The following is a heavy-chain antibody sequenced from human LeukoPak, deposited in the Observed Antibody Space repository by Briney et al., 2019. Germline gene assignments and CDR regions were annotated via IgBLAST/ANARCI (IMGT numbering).Heavy chain of an antibody. V-gene: IGHV3-53*01. J-gene: IGHJ4*02. CDR2: IYSGGST. CDR3: AKDESDYDFWSGYY. CDR1: GFTVSSNY. D-gene: IGHD3-3*01. Sequence: TGGSLRLSCAASGFTVSSNYMSWVRQAPGKGLEWVSVIYSGGSTYYADSVKGRFTISRDNSKNTLYLQMNSLRAEDTAVYYCAKDESDYDFWSGYYWGQGTLVTVSS.